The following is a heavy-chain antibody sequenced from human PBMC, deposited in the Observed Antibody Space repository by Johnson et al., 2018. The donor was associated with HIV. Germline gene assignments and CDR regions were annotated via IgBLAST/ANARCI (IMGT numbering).Heavy chain of an antibody. D-gene: IGHD5-12*01. CDR2: ISWNSGSI. CDR1: GFTFDDYA. J-gene: IGHJ3*02. V-gene: IGHV3-9*01. Sequence: LVEYGGGLVQPGRSLRLSCAASGFTFDDYAMHWVRQAPGKGLEWVSGISWNSGSIGYADSVKGRFTISRDNAKNSLYLQMNSLRGDDTALYYCAKGMDSGYDRDDAFDIWGHGTMVTVSS. CDR3: AKGMDSGYDRDDAFDI.